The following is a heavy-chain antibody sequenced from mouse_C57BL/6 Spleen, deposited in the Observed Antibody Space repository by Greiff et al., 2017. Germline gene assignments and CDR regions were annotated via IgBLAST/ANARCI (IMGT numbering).Heavy chain of an antibody. D-gene: IGHD2-10*01. CDR2: IHPNSGST. CDR1: GYTFTSYW. J-gene: IGHJ4*01. CDR3: ARPYRDGAMDY. V-gene: IGHV1-64*01. Sequence: VQLQQPGAELVKPGASVKLSCKASGYTFTSYWMHWVKQRPGQGLEWIGMIHPNSGSTNYNEKFKSKATLTVDKSSSTAYMQLSSLTSEDSAVYYGARPYRDGAMDYWGQGTSVTVSS.